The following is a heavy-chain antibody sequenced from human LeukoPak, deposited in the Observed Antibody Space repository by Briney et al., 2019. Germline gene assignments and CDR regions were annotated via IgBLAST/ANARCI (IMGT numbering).Heavy chain of an antibody. V-gene: IGHV3-33*06. D-gene: IGHD4/OR15-4a*01. CDR1: GFTFSSYG. CDR2: IWYDGSNK. J-gene: IGHJ3*02. CDR3: AKSRYGGNYQGCALDI. Sequence: GGSLRLSCAASGFTFSSYGMHWVRQAPGKGLEWVAVIWYDGSNKYYADSVKGRFTISRDNSKNTLYLQMNSLRAEDTAVYYCAKSRYGGNYQGCALDIWGQGTMVTVSS.